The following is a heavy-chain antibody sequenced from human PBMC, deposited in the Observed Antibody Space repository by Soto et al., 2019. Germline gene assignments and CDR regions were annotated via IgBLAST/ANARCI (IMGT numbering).Heavy chain of an antibody. J-gene: IGHJ4*02. CDR1: GFTFSDYY. CDR2: ISSSGSTI. CDR3: ARSPIAGYCGGDCSYYFDY. Sequence: PGGSLRLSCAASGFTFSDYYMSWIRQAPGKGLEWVSYISSSGSTIYYADSVKGRFTISRDNAKNSLYLQMNSLRAEDTAVYYCARSPIAGYCGGDCSYYFDYWGQGTLVTVSS. V-gene: IGHV3-11*01. D-gene: IGHD2-21*02.